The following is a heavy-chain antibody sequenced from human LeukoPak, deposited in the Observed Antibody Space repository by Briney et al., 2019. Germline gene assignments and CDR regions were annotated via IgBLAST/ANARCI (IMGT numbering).Heavy chain of an antibody. CDR3: ARFRDVPAAIFAIWDAFDI. D-gene: IGHD2-2*02. Sequence: SETLSLTCAVYGGSFSGYYWSWIRQPPGKGLEWIGEINHSGSTNYNPSLKSRVTISVDTSKNQFSLKLSSVTAADTAVYYCARFRDVPAAIFAIWDAFDIRGQGTMVTVSS. J-gene: IGHJ3*02. V-gene: IGHV4-34*01. CDR1: GGSFSGYY. CDR2: INHSGST.